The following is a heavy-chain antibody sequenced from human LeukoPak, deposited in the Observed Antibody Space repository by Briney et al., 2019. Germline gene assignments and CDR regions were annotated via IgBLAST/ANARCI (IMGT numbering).Heavy chain of an antibody. J-gene: IGHJ4*02. CDR1: GFTFSTYW. CDR3: ARGFWTGVEY. V-gene: IGHV3-74*01. CDR2: IKSDGSEP. Sequence: GGSLRLSCAPSGFTFSTYWMHWVHQAPREELVWVARIKSDGSEPSFAVSVKGRCTISRENAKNTLYLQMNSQRAEDTAVYYCARGFWTGVEYWGQGALVTVSS. D-gene: IGHD3/OR15-3a*01.